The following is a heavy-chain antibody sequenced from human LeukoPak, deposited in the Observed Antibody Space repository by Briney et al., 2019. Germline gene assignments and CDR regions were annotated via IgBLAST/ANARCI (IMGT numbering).Heavy chain of an antibody. CDR3: ARVRNGITMVRGVIAPIDY. D-gene: IGHD3-10*01. J-gene: IGHJ4*02. CDR1: GFTVSSNY. CDR2: IYSGGST. V-gene: IGHV3-66*01. Sequence: GGSLRLSCAASGFTVSSNYMSCVRQAPGKGLEWVSVIYSGGSTYYADSVKGRFTISRDNSKNTLYLQMNSLRAEDTAVYYCARVRNGITMVRGVIAPIDYWGQGTLVTVSS.